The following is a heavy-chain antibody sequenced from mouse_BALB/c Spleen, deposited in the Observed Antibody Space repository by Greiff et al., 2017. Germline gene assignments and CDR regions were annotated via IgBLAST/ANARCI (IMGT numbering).Heavy chain of an antibody. CDR1: GFSLTSYG. V-gene: IGHV2-9*02. CDR3: ARGYYGYDGPSPFAY. CDR2: IWAGGST. D-gene: IGHD2-2*01. J-gene: IGHJ3*01. Sequence: VKLMESGPGLVAPSQSLSITCTVSGFSLTSYGVHWVRQPPGKGLEWLGVIWAGGSTNYNSALMSRLSISKDNSKSQVFLKMNSLQTDDTAMYYCARGYYGYDGPSPFAYWGQGTLVTVSA.